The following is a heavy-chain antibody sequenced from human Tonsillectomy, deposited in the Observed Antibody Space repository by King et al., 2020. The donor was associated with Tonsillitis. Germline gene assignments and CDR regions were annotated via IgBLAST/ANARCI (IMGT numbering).Heavy chain of an antibody. J-gene: IGHJ4*02. CDR1: GFTFSSYA. CDR2: ISYDGSNK. Sequence: VQLAESGGGVVQPGRSLRLSCAASGFTFSSYAMHWVRQAPGKGLEWVAVISYDGSNKYYADSVKGRFTISRDNSKNTLYLQMNSLRAEDTAVYYCARDTVAGPDYWGQGTLVTVSS. D-gene: IGHD1-1*01. CDR3: ARDTVAGPDY. V-gene: IGHV3-30*01.